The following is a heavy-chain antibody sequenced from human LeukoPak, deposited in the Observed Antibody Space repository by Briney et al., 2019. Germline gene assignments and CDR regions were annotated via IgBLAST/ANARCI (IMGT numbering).Heavy chain of an antibody. CDR1: GFTFSSFT. V-gene: IGHV3-21*01. J-gene: IGHJ4*02. D-gene: IGHD3-22*01. CDR2: ISSSSSYI. Sequence: PGGSLRLSCAASGFTFSSFTMNWVRQAPGKGLEWVSSISSSSSYIYYADSVKGRFTISRHNAKNSLYLQMNSLRAEDTAVYYCARDLRSSGYYAFDYWGQGTLVTVSS. CDR3: ARDLRSSGYYAFDY.